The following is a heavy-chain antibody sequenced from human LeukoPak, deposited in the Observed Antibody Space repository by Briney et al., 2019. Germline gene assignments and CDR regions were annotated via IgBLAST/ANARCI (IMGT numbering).Heavy chain of an antibody. CDR2: IYYIGST. V-gene: IGHV4-59*01. D-gene: IGHD6-13*01. Sequence: SETLSLTCTVSGGSIRSYYWSWIRQPPGRGLEWIGSIYYIGSTKYNPSLKSRVTISVDTPKNQFSLKLSSVTAADTAVYYCARGQQPDNWFDPWGQGTLVTVSS. CDR3: ARGQQPDNWFDP. CDR1: GGSIRSYY. J-gene: IGHJ5*02.